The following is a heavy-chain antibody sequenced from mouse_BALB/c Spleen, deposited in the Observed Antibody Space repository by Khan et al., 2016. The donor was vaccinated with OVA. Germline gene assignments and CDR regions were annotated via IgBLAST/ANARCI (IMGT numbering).Heavy chain of an antibody. D-gene: IGHD3-1*01. J-gene: IGHJ3*01. Sequence: EVQLQESGPGLVKPSQSLSLTCYVTGYSITSGYFWTWIRQFPGNKLEWMGYIRYDGNSNYNPSLKNRISITRDTSKNQFFLQLHTVTPEDTATYCCARGGSSGPAWFAYWGQGTLVTVSA. CDR1: GYSITSGYF. CDR2: IRYDGNS. CDR3: ARGGSSGPAWFAY. V-gene: IGHV3-6*02.